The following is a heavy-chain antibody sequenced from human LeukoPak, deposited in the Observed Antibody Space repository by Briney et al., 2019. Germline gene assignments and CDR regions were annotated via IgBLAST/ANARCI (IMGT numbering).Heavy chain of an antibody. J-gene: IGHJ3*02. V-gene: IGHV4-34*01. Sequence: SETLSLTCAVYGGSFSDSYWSWIRRPPGKGLEWIGEINHSGSTTYNPSLDSRVTLSGDTSKNQFSLKLSSVTAADTAVYYCARIIGNILTGPYAFDIWGQGTMVTVSS. CDR1: GGSFSDSY. D-gene: IGHD3-9*01. CDR2: INHSGST. CDR3: ARIIGNILTGPYAFDI.